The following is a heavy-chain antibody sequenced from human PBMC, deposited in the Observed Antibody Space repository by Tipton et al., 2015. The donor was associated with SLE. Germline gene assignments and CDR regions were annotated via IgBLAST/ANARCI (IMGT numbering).Heavy chain of an antibody. CDR3: ARLGIVIVPAATYYYGMDV. D-gene: IGHD2-2*01. J-gene: IGHJ6*02. Sequence: TLSLTCTVSGGSITSGNYYWSWIRQPPGKGLEWIGSIYYSGRTNYNPSHKSRVTISVDTSKNQSSLQLSSVTAADTAIYYCARLGIVIVPAATYYYGMDVWGQGTTVTVSS. V-gene: IGHV4-39*07. CDR2: IYYSGRT. CDR1: GGSITSGNYY.